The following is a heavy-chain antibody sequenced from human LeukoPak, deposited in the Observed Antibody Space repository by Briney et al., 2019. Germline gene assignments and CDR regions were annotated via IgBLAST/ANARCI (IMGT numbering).Heavy chain of an antibody. Sequence: PGGSLRLSCAASGFTFSSYAMSWVRQAPGKGLEWVSAISGSGGSTYYADSVKGRFTISRDNSKNTLYLQMNSLRAEDTAVYYCARGSVVVPAAKDDYWGQGTLVTVSS. D-gene: IGHD2-2*01. CDR1: GFTFSSYA. CDR2: ISGSGGST. CDR3: ARGSVVVPAAKDDY. V-gene: IGHV3-23*01. J-gene: IGHJ4*02.